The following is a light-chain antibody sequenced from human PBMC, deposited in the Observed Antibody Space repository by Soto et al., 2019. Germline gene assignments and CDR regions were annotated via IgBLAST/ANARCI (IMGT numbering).Light chain of an antibody. CDR2: GAS. CDR1: QSVSSSY. V-gene: IGKV3-20*01. Sequence: EIVLTQSQGTLSLSPCEGSTLSCRASQSVSSSYIAWYQQRPGQTPSLLIYGASTRATGIPDRFSGSGSGTHFTLTISRLEPGDFAVYYCQHFGGTTFTFGQRTRLE. J-gene: IGKJ5*01. CDR3: QHFGGTTFT.